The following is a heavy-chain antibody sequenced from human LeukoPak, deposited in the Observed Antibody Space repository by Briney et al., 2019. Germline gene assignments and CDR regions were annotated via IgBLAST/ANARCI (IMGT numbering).Heavy chain of an antibody. CDR2: INTNTGNP. CDR3: ARRVPFDL. CDR1: GYTFTTYA. J-gene: IGHJ4*02. D-gene: IGHD4/OR15-4a*01. Sequence: ASVRVSRKASGYTFTTYAMNWVRQAPGQGLEWMGWINTNTGNPIYAQGFTGRFVLSLDTSVSTAYLQISSLKAEDTAVYYCARRVPFDLWGQGTLVTVPS. V-gene: IGHV7-4-1*02.